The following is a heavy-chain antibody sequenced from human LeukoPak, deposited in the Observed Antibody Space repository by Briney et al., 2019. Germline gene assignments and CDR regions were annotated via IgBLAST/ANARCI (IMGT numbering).Heavy chain of an antibody. V-gene: IGHV1-24*01. CDR2: FDPEDGET. CDR1: GYTLTELS. J-gene: IGHJ6*02. Sequence: GASVKVSCKVSGYTLTELSMHWVRQAPGKGLEWMGGFDPEDGETIYAQKFQGRVTMTEDTSTDTAYMELSSLRSEDTAVYYCATVVVPASSHKGASAGMDVWGQGTTVTVSS. D-gene: IGHD2-2*01. CDR3: ATVVVPASSHKGASAGMDV.